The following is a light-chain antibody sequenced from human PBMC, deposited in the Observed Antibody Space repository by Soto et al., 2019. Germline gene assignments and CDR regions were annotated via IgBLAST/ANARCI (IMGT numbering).Light chain of an antibody. CDR3: SSYTTSSTVV. Sequence: QSVLTQPASVSGSRGQSITISCTGSSSDVGGYNYVSWYQQHHPGKAPKLMIYDVSNRPSGVSNRFSGSKSGNTASLTISGLQAEDEADYYCSSYTTSSTVVFGGGTKLTVL. CDR2: DVS. V-gene: IGLV2-14*03. J-gene: IGLJ2*01. CDR1: SSDVGGYNY.